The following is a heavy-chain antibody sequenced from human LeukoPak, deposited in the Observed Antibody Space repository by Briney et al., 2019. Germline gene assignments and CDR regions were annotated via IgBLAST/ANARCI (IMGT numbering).Heavy chain of an antibody. CDR3: ARYSSSGWFDP. CDR1: GGSISSYY. V-gene: IGHV4-59*01. J-gene: IGHJ5*02. CDR2: IYYSGST. Sequence: SETLSLTCTVSGGSISSYYWSWIRQPPGKGLEWIGYIYYSGSTNYNPSLRSRVTISVNTSKNQFSLKLSSVTAADTAVYYCARYSSSGWFDPWGQGTLVTVSS. D-gene: IGHD6-6*01.